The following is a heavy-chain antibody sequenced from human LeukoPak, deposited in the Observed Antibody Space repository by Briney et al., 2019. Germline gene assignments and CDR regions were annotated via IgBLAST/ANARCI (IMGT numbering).Heavy chain of an antibody. D-gene: IGHD3/OR15-3a*01. V-gene: IGHV1-8*01. J-gene: IGHJ1*01. CDR3: ARGRMSFV. CDR2: MNPNGINT. Sequence: ASVKVSCKASGYTFTTYDINWVRQAPGHGLEWMGWMNPNGINTGSAQKFQGRITMTMNASITTAYMELSSLRSEDTAVYYCARGRMSFVWGQGTLVTVSS. CDR1: GYTFTTYD.